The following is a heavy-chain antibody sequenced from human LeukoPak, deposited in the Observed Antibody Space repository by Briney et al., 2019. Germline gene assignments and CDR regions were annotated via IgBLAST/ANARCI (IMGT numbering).Heavy chain of an antibody. D-gene: IGHD3-3*01. CDR2: ISYDGSNK. V-gene: IGHV3-30-3*01. Sequence: PGRSLRLSCAASGFTFSSYAMHWVRQAPGKGLEWVAVISYDGSNKYYADSVKGRFTISRDNSKNTLYLQMNSLRAEDTAVYYCARVRGVVIMTHDAFDIWGQGTMVTVSS. CDR1: GFTFSSYA. CDR3: ARVRGVVIMTHDAFDI. J-gene: IGHJ3*02.